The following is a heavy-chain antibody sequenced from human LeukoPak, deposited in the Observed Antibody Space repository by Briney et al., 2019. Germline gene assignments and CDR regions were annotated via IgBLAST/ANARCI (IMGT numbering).Heavy chain of an antibody. CDR3: ARDKTEQWLVLEAFDI. D-gene: IGHD6-19*01. CDR2: ISATSSYI. CDR1: GFTFSSYS. J-gene: IGHJ3*02. V-gene: IGHV3-21*01. Sequence: GGSLRLSCAASGFTFSSYSMNWVRQTPGKGLEWVSSISATSSYIYYADSARGRFTISRDNAKNSLYLQMNSLGAEDTAVYYCARDKTEQWLVLEAFDIWGQGTVVTVSS.